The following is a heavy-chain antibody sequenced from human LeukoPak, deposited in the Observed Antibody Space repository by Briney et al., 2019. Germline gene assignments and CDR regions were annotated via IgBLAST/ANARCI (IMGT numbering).Heavy chain of an antibody. Sequence: ASVKLSCKASGYSFSGHYMHWGRQAPGQGPEWMGWISPNSGGTNYAKKFQGRVTMTGDTSSSTANMALSSLRSDATAVSCCVGEDTVDYFRGSFDPFDIWGQGTMVTVSS. CDR3: VGEDTVDYFRGSFDPFDI. V-gene: IGHV1-2*02. J-gene: IGHJ3*02. CDR1: GYSFSGHY. D-gene: IGHD3-9*01. CDR2: ISPNSGGT.